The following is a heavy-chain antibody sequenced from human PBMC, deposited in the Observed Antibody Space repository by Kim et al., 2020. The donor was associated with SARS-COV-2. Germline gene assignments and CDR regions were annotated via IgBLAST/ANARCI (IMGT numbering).Heavy chain of an antibody. V-gene: IGHV3-23*01. Sequence: RFTISRDNSKNTLYLQMNSLRAEDTAVYYCAKKISTTYYYGSGSYNWFDPWGQGTLVTVSS. D-gene: IGHD3-10*01. CDR3: AKKISTTYYYGSGSYNWFDP. J-gene: IGHJ5*02.